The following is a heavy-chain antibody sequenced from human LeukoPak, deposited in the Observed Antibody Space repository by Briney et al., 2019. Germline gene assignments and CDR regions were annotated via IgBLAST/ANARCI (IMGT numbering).Heavy chain of an antibody. CDR3: AKHVADNYYYGMDV. Sequence: KPSETLSLTCAVYGGSFSGYYWSWIRQPPGKGLEWIGEINHSGSTNYNPSLKSRVTISVDTSKNQFSLKLSSVTAADTAVYYCAKHVADNYYYGMDVWGQGTTVTVSS. J-gene: IGHJ6*02. D-gene: IGHD6-19*01. V-gene: IGHV4-34*01. CDR2: INHSGST. CDR1: GGSFSGYY.